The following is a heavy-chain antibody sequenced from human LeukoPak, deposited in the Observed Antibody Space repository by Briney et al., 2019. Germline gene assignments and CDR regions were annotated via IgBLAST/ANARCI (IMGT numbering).Heavy chain of an antibody. CDR1: GFRFRTYW. V-gene: IGHV3-7*03. Sequence: GGSLRLSCPASGFRFRTYWMSWVRQAPGKGPEWLANIKQDGSEKYYVDSVKGRFTISRDNVKNSLYLQMNSLRAEDTAVYYCARAFSYSTNWLDYWGQGTLVTVPS. CDR2: IKQDGSEK. J-gene: IGHJ4*02. CDR3: ARAFSYSTNWLDY. D-gene: IGHD6-13*01.